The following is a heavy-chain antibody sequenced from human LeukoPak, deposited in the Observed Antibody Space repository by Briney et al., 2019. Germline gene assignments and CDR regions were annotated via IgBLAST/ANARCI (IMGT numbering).Heavy chain of an antibody. Sequence: PGGSLRLSCAASGFTFSSYSMNWVRQAPGKGLEWVSSISSSSSYIYYADSVKGRFTISRDSSKNTLYLQMNSLRAEDTAVYYCAGYNCSSTSCYTGGFDYWGQGTLVTVSS. V-gene: IGHV3-21*04. CDR3: AGYNCSSTSCYTGGFDY. J-gene: IGHJ4*02. CDR2: ISSSSSYI. D-gene: IGHD2-2*02. CDR1: GFTFSSYS.